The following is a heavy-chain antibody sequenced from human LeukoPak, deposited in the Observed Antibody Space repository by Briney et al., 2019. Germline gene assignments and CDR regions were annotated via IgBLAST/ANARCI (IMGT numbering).Heavy chain of an antibody. CDR2: ISGSGGST. V-gene: IGHV3-23*01. Sequence: AGGSLRLSCAASGCTFSSYAMSWVRQAPGKGLEWVSAISGSGGSTYYADSVKGRFTISRDNSKDTLYLQMNSLRAEDTAVYYCAKSNWYSSSWYGVWFDPWGQGTLVTVSS. J-gene: IGHJ5*02. CDR3: AKSNWYSSSWYGVWFDP. CDR1: GCTFSSYA. D-gene: IGHD6-13*01.